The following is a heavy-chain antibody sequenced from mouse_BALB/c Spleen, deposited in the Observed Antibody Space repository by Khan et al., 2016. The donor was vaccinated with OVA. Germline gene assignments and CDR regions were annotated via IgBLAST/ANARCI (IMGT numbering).Heavy chain of an antibody. J-gene: IGHJ4*01. CDR3: ARARNYWDYWAMDY. CDR2: IWAGGST. Sequence: QVQLKESGPGLVAPSQSLSITCTVSGFSLTTYGVHWVRQPPGKGLEWLGVIWAGGSTNFNSALMSRLSISKDNSKSQVFLKMNSLQTGDTAMYYYARARNYWDYWAMDYWGQGTSVTVSA. CDR1: GFSLTTYG. V-gene: IGHV2-9*02. D-gene: IGHD2-13*01.